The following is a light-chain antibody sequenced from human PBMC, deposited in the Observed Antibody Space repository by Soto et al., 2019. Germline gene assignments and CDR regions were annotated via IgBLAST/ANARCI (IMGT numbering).Light chain of an antibody. J-gene: IGLJ1*01. CDR2: DVT. CDR1: GSDVGGYNY. V-gene: IGLV2-14*03. CDR3: SSYTRGRTYV. Sequence: QSALTQPASVSGSPGQSITISCTGTGSDVGGYNYVSWHQQYPGKAPKLVIYDVTIRPSGVSNRFSGSKSGNTASLTISGLQAEDEADYYCSSYTRGRTYVFGTGTKLTVL.